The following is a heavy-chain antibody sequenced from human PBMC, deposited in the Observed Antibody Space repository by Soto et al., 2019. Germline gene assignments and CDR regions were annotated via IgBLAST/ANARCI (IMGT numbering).Heavy chain of an antibody. CDR3: ARACSGGSCLDC. Sequence: GGSLRLSCAASGFTFSSYSMNWVRQAPGKGLEWVSSITSSSSYIYYADSVKGRFTISRDNAKNSLYLQMNSLRAEDTAVYYSARACSGGSCLDCWGQGTLVTVSS. CDR1: GFTFSSYS. CDR2: ITSSSSYI. V-gene: IGHV3-21*01. J-gene: IGHJ4*02. D-gene: IGHD2-15*01.